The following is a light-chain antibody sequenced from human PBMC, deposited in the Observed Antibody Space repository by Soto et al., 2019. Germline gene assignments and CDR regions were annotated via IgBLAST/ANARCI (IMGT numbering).Light chain of an antibody. V-gene: IGKV1-39*01. CDR1: QSIHSY. Sequence: DIQMTQSPSSLSASVGDRVTITCRASQSIHSYVNWYQQKPGKAPKLLIYAASSLRSGVPSRFSGGGSGTYFTLTITSLQPEEFVNYYCQQCHSAPWTFGQGTTVEI. J-gene: IGKJ1*01. CDR3: QQCHSAPWT. CDR2: AAS.